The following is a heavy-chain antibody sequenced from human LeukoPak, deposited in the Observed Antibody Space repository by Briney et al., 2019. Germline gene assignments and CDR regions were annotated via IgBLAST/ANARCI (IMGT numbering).Heavy chain of an antibody. CDR3: ARSPDYSSSWRSYYYYYYMDV. D-gene: IGHD6-13*01. J-gene: IGHJ6*03. Sequence: SQTLSLTCAISGDSVSSNSAAWNWIRQSPSRGLEWLGRTYYRSKWYNDYAVSVKSRITINPDTSKKQFSLKLSSVTAADTAVYYCARSPDYSSSWRSYYYYYYMDVWGKGTTVTVSS. V-gene: IGHV6-1*01. CDR2: TYYRSKWYN. CDR1: GDSVSSNSAA.